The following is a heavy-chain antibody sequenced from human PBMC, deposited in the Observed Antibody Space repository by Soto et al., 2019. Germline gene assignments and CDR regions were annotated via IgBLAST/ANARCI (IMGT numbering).Heavy chain of an antibody. CDR1: GGSISSGGYY. CDR3: ARGPFDWLLADYYDYGMDV. CDR2: IYYSGST. V-gene: IGHV4-31*03. D-gene: IGHD3-9*01. J-gene: IGHJ6*02. Sequence: QVQLQESGPGLVKPSQTLSLTCTVSGGSISSGGYYWSWIRQHPGNGLEWIGYIYYSGSTYYNQSLTSRATITVDTSKNQFSLKLRSVTAADTAVYYCARGPFDWLLADYYDYGMDVWGQGTTVTVSS.